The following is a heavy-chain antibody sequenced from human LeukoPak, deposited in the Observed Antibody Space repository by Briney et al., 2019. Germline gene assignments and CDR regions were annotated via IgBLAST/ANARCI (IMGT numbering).Heavy chain of an antibody. D-gene: IGHD4-11*01. V-gene: IGHV3-33*08. CDR3: ARDSGYSNYPNWFDP. CDR2: IWYDGSNK. J-gene: IGHJ5*02. Sequence: PGGSLRLSCAASGFTFSSYGMHWVRQAAGKGLEWVAVIWYDGSNKYYADSVKGRFTISRDNSKNTLYPQMNSLRAEDTAVYYCARDSGYSNYPNWFDPWGQGTLVTVSS. CDR1: GFTFSSYG.